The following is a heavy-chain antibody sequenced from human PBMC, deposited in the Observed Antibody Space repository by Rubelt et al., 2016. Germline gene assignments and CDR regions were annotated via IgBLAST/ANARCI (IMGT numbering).Heavy chain of an antibody. Sequence: QVQLQQWGAGLLKPSETLSLTCAVYGGSFSGYYWSWIRQPPGKGLEWIGEINHSGSTNYNPSLKSRVTISVDTSKNQFSLKLSSVTAADTAVYYCARGRTHKYYYYYYGMDVWGQGTTVTVSS. V-gene: IGHV4-34*01. CDR1: GGSFSGYY. J-gene: IGHJ6*02. D-gene: IGHD1-1*01. CDR3: ARGRTHKYYYYYYGMDV. CDR2: INHSGST.